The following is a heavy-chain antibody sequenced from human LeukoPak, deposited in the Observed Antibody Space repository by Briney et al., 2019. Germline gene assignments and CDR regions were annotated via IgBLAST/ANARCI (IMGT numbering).Heavy chain of an antibody. CDR2: IYYSGST. J-gene: IGHJ4*02. V-gene: IGHV4-39*07. Sequence: SETLSLTCTVSGGSISSSSYYWGWIRQPPGKGLEWIGSIYYSGSTYYNPSLKSRVTISVDTSKNQFSLKLSSVTAADTAVYYCASLYGSGSWFDYWGQGTLVTVSS. CDR3: ASLYGSGSWFDY. D-gene: IGHD3-10*01. CDR1: GGSISSSSYY.